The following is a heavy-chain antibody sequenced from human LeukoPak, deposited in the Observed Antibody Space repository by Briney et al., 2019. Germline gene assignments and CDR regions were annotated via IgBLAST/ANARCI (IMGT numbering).Heavy chain of an antibody. Sequence: GGSLRLSCAASGFTFSSYAMSWVRQAPGKGLEWVSAISGSGGSTYYADSVKGRFTISRNNSKNTLYLRMNSLRAEDTAVYYCAKGGYCSGGSCYRNLYYFDYWGQGTLVTVSS. CDR1: GFTFSSYA. CDR2: ISGSGGST. J-gene: IGHJ4*02. V-gene: IGHV3-23*01. D-gene: IGHD2-15*01. CDR3: AKGGYCSGGSCYRNLYYFDY.